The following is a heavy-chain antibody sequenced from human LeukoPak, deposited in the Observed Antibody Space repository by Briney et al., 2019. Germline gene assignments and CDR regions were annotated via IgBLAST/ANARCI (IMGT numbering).Heavy chain of an antibody. CDR3: ARTDPYYYYYMDV. V-gene: IGHV3-7*01. Sequence: GGSLRLSCAASGFTFSSYWMSWVRQAPGKGLEWVANIKQDGSEKYFVDSVKGRFTISRDNAKNSLYLQMDSLRAEDTAVYYCARTDPYYYYYMDVWGKGTTVTVSS. CDR2: IKQDGSEK. CDR1: GFTFSSYW. J-gene: IGHJ6*03.